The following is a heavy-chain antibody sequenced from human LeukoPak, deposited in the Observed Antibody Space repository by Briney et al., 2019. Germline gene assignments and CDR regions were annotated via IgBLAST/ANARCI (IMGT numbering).Heavy chain of an antibody. V-gene: IGHV3-9*01. J-gene: IGHJ3*02. CDR1: GFTFDDYA. CDR3: AKDQYYDILTGYGGAFDI. CDR2: ISWNSGSI. Sequence: PGRSLRLSRAASGFTFDDYAMHWVRQAPGKGLEWVSGISWNSGSIGYADSVKGRFTISRDNAKNSLYLQMNSLRAEDTALYYCAKDQYYDILTGYGGAFDIWGQGTMVTVSS. D-gene: IGHD3-9*01.